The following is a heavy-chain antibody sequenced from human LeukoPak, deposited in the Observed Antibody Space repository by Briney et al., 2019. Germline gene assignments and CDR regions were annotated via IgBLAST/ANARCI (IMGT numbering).Heavy chain of an antibody. CDR1: GGSISSSSYY. J-gene: IGHJ4*02. D-gene: IGHD6-6*01. CDR2: IYYSGST. CDR3: ARQEEIAARPFDY. Sequence: SETLSLTCTVSGGSISSSSYYWGWIRQPPGKGLEWIGSIYYSGSTYYNPSLKSRVTISVDTSKNQFSLRLSSVTAADTAVYYCARQEEIAARPFDYWGQGTLVTVSS. V-gene: IGHV4-39*01.